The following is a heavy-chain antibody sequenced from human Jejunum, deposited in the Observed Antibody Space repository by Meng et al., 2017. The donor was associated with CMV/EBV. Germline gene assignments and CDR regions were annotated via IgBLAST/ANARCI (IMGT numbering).Heavy chain of an antibody. V-gene: IGHV3-48*03. CDR1: GFTFSSNE. CDR3: AREDSLDAFDI. Sequence: AAAGFTFSSNERNWVRQAPGKGLEWVSWISSSGSTIYYADSVKGRFTISRDNAKNSVYLQMNSLRAEDTAVYYCAREDSLDAFDIWGQGTMVTVSS. J-gene: IGHJ3*02. CDR2: ISSSGSTI.